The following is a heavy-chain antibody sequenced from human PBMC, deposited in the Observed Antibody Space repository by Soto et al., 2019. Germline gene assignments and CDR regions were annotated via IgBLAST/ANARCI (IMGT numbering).Heavy chain of an antibody. Sequence: QGQLVQSGPEVKKPGASVKVSCKTSGYTFSRYGISWVRQAPGQGLEWMGGISGYNDDTNNAQKVQGRVTMTIDTSTYTAYMELRSLTSDDTAIYYCAKNGQPPYYYYGMDVWGQGTTVTVSS. J-gene: IGHJ6*02. V-gene: IGHV1-18*01. CDR2: ISGYNDDT. CDR3: AKNGQPPYYYYGMDV. CDR1: GYTFSRYG. D-gene: IGHD2-8*01.